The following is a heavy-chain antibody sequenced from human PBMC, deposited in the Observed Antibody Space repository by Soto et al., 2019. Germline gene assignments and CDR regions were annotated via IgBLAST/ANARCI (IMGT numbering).Heavy chain of an antibody. V-gene: IGHV1-69*08. Sequence: QVQLVQSGAEVKKPGSSVKVSYKASGGTFSSYTISWVRQAPGQGLEWMGRIIPILGIANYAQKFQGRVTITADKSTSTAYMELSSLRSEDTAVYYCARDHYYDSSGYYQGYWGQGTLVTVSS. CDR1: GGTFSSYT. J-gene: IGHJ4*02. CDR3: ARDHYYDSSGYYQGY. CDR2: IIPILGIA. D-gene: IGHD3-22*01.